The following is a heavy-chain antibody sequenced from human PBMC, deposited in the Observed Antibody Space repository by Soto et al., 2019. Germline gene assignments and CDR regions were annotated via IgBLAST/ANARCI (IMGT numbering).Heavy chain of an antibody. D-gene: IGHD2-2*01. CDR2: IDPRSGNT. Sequence: VQLVQSGAEVKKPGASVTVSCTASGYTFTTYYMQWMRQAPGQGPEWLAMIDPRSGNTNYAQSIQGRVAVTRDTSTNTVYLELSSLRSEDTALYYCARELPHTSYFDYWGQGTPVTVSS. CDR3: ARELPHTSYFDY. CDR1: GYTFTTYY. J-gene: IGHJ4*02. V-gene: IGHV1-46*01.